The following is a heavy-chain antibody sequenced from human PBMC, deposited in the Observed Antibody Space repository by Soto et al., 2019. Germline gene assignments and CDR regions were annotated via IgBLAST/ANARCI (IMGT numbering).Heavy chain of an antibody. CDR2: IYYSGNT. V-gene: IGHV4-39*01. CDR1: GASISSRSFF. Sequence: SETLSLTCTVSGASISSRSFFWAWIRQPPGKGLEWIGTIYYSGNTYYSPSLKSRVTISVDTSENQFSLKVTSVTAADTAVYYCARRDGFIFDSWGQGTLVTVSS. J-gene: IGHJ5*01. CDR3: ARRDGFIFDS. D-gene: IGHD2-21*01.